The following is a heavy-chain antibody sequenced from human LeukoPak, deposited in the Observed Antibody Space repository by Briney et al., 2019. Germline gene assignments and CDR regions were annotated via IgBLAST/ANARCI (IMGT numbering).Heavy chain of an antibody. CDR2: IVGSGGTT. Sequence: GGSLRLSCVASGFSFSNSGMGWVRQAPGKGLECVSLIVGSGGTTDYADSVRGRFTISRDNSKNTLYLQMNSLRAEDTAVYYCAKDKGIVVVPAATFDPWGQGTLVTVSS. V-gene: IGHV3-23*01. CDR3: AKDKGIVVVPAATFDP. D-gene: IGHD2-2*01. CDR1: GFSFSNSG. J-gene: IGHJ5*02.